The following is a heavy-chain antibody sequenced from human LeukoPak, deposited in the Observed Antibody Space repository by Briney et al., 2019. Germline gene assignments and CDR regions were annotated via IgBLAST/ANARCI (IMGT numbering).Heavy chain of an antibody. Sequence: ASVKVSCKASGYTFTSYGISWVRQAPGQGLEWMGWFSAYNGNTNYAQKLQGRVTMTTDTSTSTAYMELRSLRSDDTAVYYCARDWGDGYNWVTDYSDYWGQGTLVTVSS. CDR3: ARDWGDGYNWVTDYSDY. J-gene: IGHJ4*02. CDR2: FSAYNGNT. CDR1: GYTFTSYG. V-gene: IGHV1-18*01. D-gene: IGHD5-24*01.